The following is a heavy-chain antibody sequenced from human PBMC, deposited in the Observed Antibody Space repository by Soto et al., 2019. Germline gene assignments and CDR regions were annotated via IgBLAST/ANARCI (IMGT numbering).Heavy chain of an antibody. Sequence: ASVKVSCKASGGTFSSYAISWVRQAPGQGLEWMGGIIPIFGTANYAQKFQGRVTITADESTSTAYMELSSLRSEDTAVYYCALRITIFGVVIPPGLYYYGMDVWGQGTTVTVSS. J-gene: IGHJ6*02. CDR2: IIPIFGTA. CDR3: ALRITIFGVVIPPGLYYYGMDV. V-gene: IGHV1-69*13. CDR1: GGTFSSYA. D-gene: IGHD3-3*01.